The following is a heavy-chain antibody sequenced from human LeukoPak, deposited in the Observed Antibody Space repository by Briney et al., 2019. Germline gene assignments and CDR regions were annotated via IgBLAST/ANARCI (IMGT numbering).Heavy chain of an antibody. V-gene: IGHV3-15*01. CDR2: IKSKTNGGTT. Sequence: GGSLRLSCAASGFTFSNAWMSWVRQAPGKGLEWVGRIKSKTNGGTTDYAAPVKGRFTISRDDSKNTLDLQMNSLKTEDTAVYYCTTAYYDILTGYAFVGFGYWGQGTLVTVSS. CDR1: GFTFSNAW. D-gene: IGHD3-9*01. CDR3: TTAYYDILTGYAFVGFGY. J-gene: IGHJ4*02.